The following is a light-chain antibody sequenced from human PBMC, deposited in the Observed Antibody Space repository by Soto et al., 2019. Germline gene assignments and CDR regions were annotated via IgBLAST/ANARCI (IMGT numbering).Light chain of an antibody. CDR3: QQLLSYPIT. CDR2: AAS. V-gene: IGKV1-9*01. CDR1: QGISSY. J-gene: IGKJ5*01. Sequence: DIQLTQCPAFLCAWLVGRVSITCRASQGISSYLAWYQQKPGKAPKLLIYAASTLQSGVPLRFSGSGSGTSFTLTISSLQPEDFATYYCQQLLSYPITFGQGTRLEIK.